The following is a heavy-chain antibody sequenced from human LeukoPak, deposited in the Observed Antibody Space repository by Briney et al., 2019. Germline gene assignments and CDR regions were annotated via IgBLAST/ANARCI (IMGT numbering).Heavy chain of an antibody. J-gene: IGHJ4*02. CDR1: GYNFTNYA. V-gene: IGHV1-18*04. CDR3: ARVTYDTSGYFRGFDY. Sequence: ASVKVSCKASGYNFTNYAITWVRQAPGQGLEWMGWINTYNDNTDSAQKFQGKVTMTTDTSMRTAFMEVRCLTSDDTAVYYCARVTYDTSGYFRGFDYWGQGTRVTVSS. CDR2: INTYNDNT. D-gene: IGHD3-22*01.